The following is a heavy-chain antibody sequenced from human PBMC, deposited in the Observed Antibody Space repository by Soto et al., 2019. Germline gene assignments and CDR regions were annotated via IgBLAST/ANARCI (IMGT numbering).Heavy chain of an antibody. CDR1: GYTFTSYA. CDR3: ASYVILWFGGQDAFDI. J-gene: IGHJ3*02. Sequence: GASVKVSCKASGYTFTSYAMHWVRQAPGQRLEWMGWINAGNGNTKYSQKFQGRVTITRDTSASTAYMELSSVTAADTAEYYCASYVILWFGGQDAFDIWGQGTMVTVSS. CDR2: INAGNGNT. V-gene: IGHV1-3*01. D-gene: IGHD3-10*01.